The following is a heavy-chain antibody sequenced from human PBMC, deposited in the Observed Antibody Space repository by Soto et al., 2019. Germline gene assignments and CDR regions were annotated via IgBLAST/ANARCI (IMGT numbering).Heavy chain of an antibody. Sequence: ASVKVSCKASGCTFTSYDINWVRQATGQGLEWMGWMNPNSGNAGYAQKFQGRVTMTRNTSISTAYMELSSLRSEDTAVYYCARTLGGSSPNQYYYYYYGMDVWGQGTTVTVSS. V-gene: IGHV1-8*01. CDR2: MNPNSGNA. J-gene: IGHJ6*02. CDR3: ARTLGGSSPNQYYYYYYGMDV. CDR1: GCTFTSYD. D-gene: IGHD2-15*01.